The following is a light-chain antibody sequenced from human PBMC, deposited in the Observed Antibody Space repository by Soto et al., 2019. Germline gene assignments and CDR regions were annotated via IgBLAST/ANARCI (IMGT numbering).Light chain of an antibody. J-gene: IGKJ5*01. CDR3: QQYGSSPIT. CDR2: GAS. CDR1: QSVNTHY. Sequence: EIVLTQSPGTLSLSPGERATLSCRASQSVNTHYLAWYQQKSGQAPRLLIYGASSRATGIPDRFSGSGSGTDFTLTISRLEPEDFAAYFCQQYGSSPITFGQGTRLEIK. V-gene: IGKV3-20*01.